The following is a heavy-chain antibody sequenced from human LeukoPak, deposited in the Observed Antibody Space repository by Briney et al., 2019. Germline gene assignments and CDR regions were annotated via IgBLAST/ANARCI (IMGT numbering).Heavy chain of an antibody. CDR3: ARRELGSGYSSGWYDSYFDY. Sequence: ASVKVSCKASGYTFTSYGISWVRQAPGQGLEWMGWINPNSGGTNYAQKFQGRVTMTRDTSISTAYMELSRLRSDDTAVYYCARRELGSGYSSGWYDSYFDYWGQGTLVTVSS. CDR2: INPNSGGT. J-gene: IGHJ4*02. V-gene: IGHV1-2*02. CDR1: GYTFTSYG. D-gene: IGHD6-19*01.